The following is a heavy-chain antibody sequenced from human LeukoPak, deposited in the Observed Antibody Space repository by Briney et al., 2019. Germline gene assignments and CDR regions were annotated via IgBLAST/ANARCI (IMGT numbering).Heavy chain of an antibody. Sequence: QPGGSLRLSCAASGFTFSTYDMHWVRQVTGEGLEWVSSIGTTGDTHYAVSVKGRFTISRENAKNSLYLQMSSLSAGDTAVYYCARSFYGDYPYWGQGTLVTVSS. CDR3: ARSFYGDYPY. J-gene: IGHJ4*02. D-gene: IGHD4-17*01. CDR2: IGTTGDT. CDR1: GFTFSTYD. V-gene: IGHV3-13*01.